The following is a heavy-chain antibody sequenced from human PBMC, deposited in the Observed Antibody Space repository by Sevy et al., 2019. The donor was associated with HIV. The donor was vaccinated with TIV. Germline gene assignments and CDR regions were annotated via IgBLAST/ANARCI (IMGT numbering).Heavy chain of an antibody. J-gene: IGHJ6*02. V-gene: IGHV3-23*01. CDR3: ARETSLAYTRSHYYYAMDV. CDR2: ISGTAGNT. Sequence: GGSLRLSCAVSEFTLSGNAMIWVRQAPGKGLEWVSGISGTAGNTYYADSVKSRFTIFRDNSKSTLYLQMNSLRAEDTAVYYCARETSLAYTRSHYYYAMDVWGQGTTVTVSS. CDR1: EFTLSGNA. D-gene: IGHD3-16*01.